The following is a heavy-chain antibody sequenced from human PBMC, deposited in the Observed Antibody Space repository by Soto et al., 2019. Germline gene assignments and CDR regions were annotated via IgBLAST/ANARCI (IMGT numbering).Heavy chain of an antibody. D-gene: IGHD6-13*01. Sequence: SETLSLTCAVYGGSFSGYYWSWIRQPPGKGLEWIGEINHSGSTNYNPSLKSRVTISVDTSKNQFSLKLSSVTAADTAVYYCARGGVEHDYHYMDVWGKGTTVTVSS. CDR1: GGSFSGYY. V-gene: IGHV4-34*01. CDR3: ARGGVEHDYHYMDV. J-gene: IGHJ6*03. CDR2: INHSGST.